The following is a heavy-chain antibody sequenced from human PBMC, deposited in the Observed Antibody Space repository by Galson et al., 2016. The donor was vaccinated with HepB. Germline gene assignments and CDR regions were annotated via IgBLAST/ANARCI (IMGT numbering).Heavy chain of an antibody. CDR3: ARAFPECRSTSCYGVSYYGLDV. CDR2: IIPMFGSA. D-gene: IGHD2-2*01. Sequence: SVKVSCKASGGTLSNNIFGWVRQAPGQGLEWMGEIIPMFGSANYTQNFQGRVTMTTDTSTSTTYMELSSLRSDDTAVYYCARAFPECRSTSCYGVSYYGLDVWGQGALVTVSP. CDR1: GGTLSNNI. J-gene: IGHJ4*02. V-gene: IGHV1-69*05.